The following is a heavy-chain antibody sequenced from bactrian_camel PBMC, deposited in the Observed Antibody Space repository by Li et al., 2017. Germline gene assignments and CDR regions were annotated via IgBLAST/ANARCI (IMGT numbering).Heavy chain of an antibody. CDR2: ITHDGTT. CDR3: NTRGAGCVWTAGDRRYQPGPLGS. D-gene: IGHD2*01. CDR1: GLTANNCG. Sequence: HVQLVESGGDSVQAGESLTLSCTVPGLTANNCGMHWYRQAQGGQRDWVSSITHDGTTSYAGSVKGRFAINRDKSDDTVYLEMMVLKPEDTAMYRCNTRGAGCVWTAGDRRYQPGPLGSWGQGTQVTVS. V-gene: IGHV3S53*01. J-gene: IGHJ4*01.